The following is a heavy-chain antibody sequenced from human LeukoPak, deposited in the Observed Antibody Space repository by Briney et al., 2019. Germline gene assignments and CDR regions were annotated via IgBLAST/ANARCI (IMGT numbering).Heavy chain of an antibody. CDR1: GFSFSSYA. Sequence: GRFLRLSCAVSGFSFSSYAMHWVRQAPGKGLEWVAVIRHDETNEYYADSVQGRFTISRDTSKNTLYLQMNSLRAEDTAVYYCAKEYTPSSPLGELDSWGQGTLVTVSS. V-gene: IGHV3-33*06. CDR3: AKEYTPSSPLGELDS. D-gene: IGHD6-6*01. J-gene: IGHJ4*02. CDR2: IRHDETNE.